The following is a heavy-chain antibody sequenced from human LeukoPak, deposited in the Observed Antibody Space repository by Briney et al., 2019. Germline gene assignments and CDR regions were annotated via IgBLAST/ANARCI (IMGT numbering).Heavy chain of an antibody. Sequence: ASVKVSCKASGYTFTTYGISWVRQAPGQPLEWVGWISGYDGNTKYAQKLQGRVTMTTDTSTSTAYMELSILRSDDTAVYYCARDCSTSCYWFDPWGRGTLVTVAS. CDR2: ISGYDGNT. V-gene: IGHV1-18*01. CDR3: ARDCSTSCYWFDP. CDR1: GYTFTTYG. D-gene: IGHD2-2*01. J-gene: IGHJ5*02.